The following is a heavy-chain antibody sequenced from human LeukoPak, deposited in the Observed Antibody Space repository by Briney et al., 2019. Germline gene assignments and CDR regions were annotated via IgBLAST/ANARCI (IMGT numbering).Heavy chain of an antibody. CDR3: ARDFARDYYYGMDV. CDR2: IYYSGST. J-gene: IGHJ6*02. CDR1: GGSISSYY. V-gene: IGHV4-59*01. Sequence: SETLALTCTVSGGSISSYYWSWIRQPPGKGLEWIGYIYYSGSTNYNPSLKSRVSISVDTSKNQFSLKLSSVTAADTAVYYCARDFARDYYYGMDVWGQGTTVTVSS.